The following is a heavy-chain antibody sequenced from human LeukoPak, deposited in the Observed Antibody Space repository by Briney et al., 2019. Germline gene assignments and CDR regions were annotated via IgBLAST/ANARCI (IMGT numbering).Heavy chain of an antibody. CDR2: IYWDDDK. D-gene: IGHD6-13*01. Sequence: SGPTLVKPTQTLTLTCTFSGFSLSTSGVGVGWIRQPPGKALEWLALIYWDDDKRYRPSLKSRLTITKDTSKNQEVLTMTNMDPVDTATYYCFRAAAGRIDYWGQGTLVTVSS. CDR3: FRAAAGRIDY. CDR1: GFSLSTSGVG. J-gene: IGHJ4*02. V-gene: IGHV2-5*02.